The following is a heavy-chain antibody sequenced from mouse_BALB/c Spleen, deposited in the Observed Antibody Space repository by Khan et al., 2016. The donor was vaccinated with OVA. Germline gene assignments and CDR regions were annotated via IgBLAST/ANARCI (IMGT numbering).Heavy chain of an antibody. Sequence: EVQLQESGPGLVKPSQSLSLTCTVTGYSITSDYAWNWLRQFPGNKLEWMGYISYSGRTSYNPSLKSRISITRDTSKNQFFLQLNSVTTEATAQYDCARSVTLTTVVATDFDYWGQGTTLTVSS. CDR2: ISYSGRT. V-gene: IGHV3-2*02. J-gene: IGHJ2*01. CDR3: ARSVTLTTVVATDFDY. CDR1: GYSITSDYA. D-gene: IGHD1-1*01.